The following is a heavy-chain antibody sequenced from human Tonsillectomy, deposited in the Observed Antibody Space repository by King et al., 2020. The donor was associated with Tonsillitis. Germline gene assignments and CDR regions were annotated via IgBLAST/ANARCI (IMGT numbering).Heavy chain of an antibody. D-gene: IGHD3-22*01. CDR3: ARQNYDSILFYYGYYFDY. J-gene: IGHJ4*02. Sequence: VQLVESGGGLVKPGGSLRLSCVASGFTFSDYYMSCSRQAPGKGLEWVSSVIPSVGNIYYADSLKGRFTISRDNAKNYLYLHMDTLRAADTAVYYCARQNYDSILFYYGYYFDYWGQGALVTVSS. CDR2: VIPSVGNI. CDR1: GFTFSDYY. V-gene: IGHV3-11*01.